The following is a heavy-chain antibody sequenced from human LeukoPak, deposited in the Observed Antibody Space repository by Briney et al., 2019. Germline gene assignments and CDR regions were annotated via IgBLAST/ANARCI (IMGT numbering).Heavy chain of an antibody. Sequence: GGSLRLSCAASGFTFDDYSMHWVRQAPGKGLEWVAVIWYDGSNKYYADSVKGRFTISRDNSKNTLYLQMNSLRAEDTAVYYCARDVRYGDYFDYWGQRTLVTVSS. CDR2: IWYDGSNK. CDR1: GFTFDDYS. D-gene: IGHD4-17*01. CDR3: ARDVRYGDYFDY. J-gene: IGHJ4*02. V-gene: IGHV3-33*08.